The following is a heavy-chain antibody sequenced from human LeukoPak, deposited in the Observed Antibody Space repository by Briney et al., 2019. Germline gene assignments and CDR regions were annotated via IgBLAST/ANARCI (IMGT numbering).Heavy chain of an antibody. Sequence: GGSLRFSCAASGFTFADYAMHWVGQAPGKGLKWGSGISWNSRRIGYADSVQGRLTLSRDNAKNSLYLQMNSLRAEDTALYYCAKDKGDGDYGFYGMDVWGQGPTVTVSS. D-gene: IGHD4-17*01. CDR1: GFTFADYA. J-gene: IGHJ6*02. CDR3: AKDKGDGDYGFYGMDV. CDR2: ISWNSRRI. V-gene: IGHV3-9*01.